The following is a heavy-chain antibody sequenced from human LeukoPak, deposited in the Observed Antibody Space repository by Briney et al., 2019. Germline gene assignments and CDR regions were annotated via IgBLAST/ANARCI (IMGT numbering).Heavy chain of an antibody. CDR1: GFSLSTSGMR. Sequence: SGPTLVNPTQSLTLTCTFSGFSLSTSGMRVSWIRQPPRKALEWLARIDWDDDKFYSTSLKTRLTISKDTSKNQVVLTMTNMDPVDTATYYCARITPAGGSYSFDYWGQGTLVTVSS. CDR2: IDWDDDK. D-gene: IGHD1-26*01. J-gene: IGHJ4*02. CDR3: ARITPAGGSYSFDY. V-gene: IGHV2-70*04.